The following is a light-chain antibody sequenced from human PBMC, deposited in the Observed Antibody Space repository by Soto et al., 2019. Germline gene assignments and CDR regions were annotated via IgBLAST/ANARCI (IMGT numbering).Light chain of an antibody. CDR1: NIGTKS. CDR2: HDR. J-gene: IGLJ3*02. CDR3: QVWDDNSDHTGV. Sequence: SYELTQPPSVSVAPGQTATITCGGNNIGTKSVHWYQQKPGQAPMLVVFHDRDRPSGIPDRFSGSHSGNTATLNISRVEAGDEADYYCQVWDDNSDHTGVFGVGTKLTVL. V-gene: IGLV3-21*02.